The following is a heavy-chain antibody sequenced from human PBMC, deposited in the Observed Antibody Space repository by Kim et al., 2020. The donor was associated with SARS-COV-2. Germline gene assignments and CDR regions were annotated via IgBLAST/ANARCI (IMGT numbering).Heavy chain of an antibody. CDR2: GST. Sequence: GSTNYNPSLNSRVPIAVDTSKNQFSLKLSSVTAADTAVYYCARVRAAAGDWGQGTRVTVSS. D-gene: IGHD6-25*01. J-gene: IGHJ4*02. V-gene: IGHV4-59*01. CDR3: ARVRAAAGD.